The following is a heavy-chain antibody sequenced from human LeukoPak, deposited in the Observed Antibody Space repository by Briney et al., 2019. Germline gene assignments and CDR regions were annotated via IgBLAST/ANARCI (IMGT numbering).Heavy chain of an antibody. D-gene: IGHD3-22*01. CDR2: IYYSGST. Sequence: SETLSLTCTVSGGSISSDSYYWAWIRQPPGKGLEWIASIYYSGSTYYNPSLKSRVTISVDTSRNQFSLKLSSVTAADTAVYYCARQGYYDSSGYYLYWGQGTLVTVSS. CDR1: GGSISSDSYY. J-gene: IGHJ4*02. V-gene: IGHV4-39*01. CDR3: ARQGYYDSSGYYLY.